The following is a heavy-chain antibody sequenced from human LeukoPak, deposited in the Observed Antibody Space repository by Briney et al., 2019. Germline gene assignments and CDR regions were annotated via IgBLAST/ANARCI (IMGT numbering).Heavy chain of an antibody. CDR3: ARDRCSGGSCYSFRLGPQKHYYFDY. CDR1: GYTFTSYG. V-gene: IGHV1-18*01. J-gene: IGHJ4*02. CDR2: ISAYNGNT. D-gene: IGHD2-15*01. Sequence: ASVKVSCKASGYTFTSYGISWVRQAPGQGLEWMGWISAYNGNTNYAQKLQGRVTMTTDTSTSTAYMELRSLRSDDTAVYYCARDRCSGGSCYSFRLGPQKHYYFDYWGQGTLVTVSS.